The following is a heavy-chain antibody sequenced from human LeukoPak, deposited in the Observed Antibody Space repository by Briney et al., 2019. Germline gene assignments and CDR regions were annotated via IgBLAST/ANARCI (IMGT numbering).Heavy chain of an antibody. CDR3: ARHVLVGWVRGSDYFDS. J-gene: IGHJ4*02. CDR2: IYYSGST. D-gene: IGHD3-10*01. Sequence: SETLSLTCTVSGGSISSSSYYWGWIRQPPGKGLEWIGSIYYSGSTYYNSSLKSRVTISVDTSKNQFSLKLSSVTAADTAVYYCARHVLVGWVRGSDYFDSWGQGTLVTVSS. CDR1: GGSISSSSYY. V-gene: IGHV4-39*07.